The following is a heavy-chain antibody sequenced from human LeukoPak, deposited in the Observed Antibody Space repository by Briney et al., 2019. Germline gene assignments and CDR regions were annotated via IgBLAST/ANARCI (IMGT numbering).Heavy chain of an antibody. D-gene: IGHD3-22*01. CDR1: GGSVSSGGYY. Sequence: SETLSLTCTVSGGSVSSGGYYWSWIRQHPGKGLEWIGYIYYSGSTYYNPSLKSRVTISVDTSKNQFSLKLSSVTAADTAVYYCARERYYDSSGYYPDNWFDPWGQGTLVTVSS. CDR2: IYYSGST. CDR3: ARERYYDSSGYYPDNWFDP. J-gene: IGHJ5*02. V-gene: IGHV4-31*03.